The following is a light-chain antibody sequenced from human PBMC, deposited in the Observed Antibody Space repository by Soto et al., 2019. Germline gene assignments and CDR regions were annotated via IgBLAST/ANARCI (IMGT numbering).Light chain of an antibody. J-gene: IGKJ4*01. CDR1: QGISSY. V-gene: IGKV1-8*01. CDR3: QQYYSDPALA. Sequence: AIRMTQSPSSLSASTADRVTITCQASQGISSYLAWYQQKPGKAPKLPIYAASTLQSGVPSRFSGSGSGTDFTLTISCLQSEDFATYYCQQYYSDPALAFGGGTKV. CDR2: AAS.